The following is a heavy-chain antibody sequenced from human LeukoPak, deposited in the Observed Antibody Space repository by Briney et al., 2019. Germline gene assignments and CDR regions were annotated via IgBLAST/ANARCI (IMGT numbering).Heavy chain of an antibody. CDR1: GFTFNSYL. D-gene: IGHD6-19*01. CDR2: IESDGSST. J-gene: IGHJ6*02. CDR3: ARAPGGWYGMDV. V-gene: IGHV3-74*01. Sequence: GGSLRLSCAASGFTFNSYLMHWVRHAPGKGLVWVSRIESDGSSTTYADSVKGRFTISRDNAKNTLFLQMDSLRADDTAVYYCARAPGGWYGMDVWGQGTTVTVSS.